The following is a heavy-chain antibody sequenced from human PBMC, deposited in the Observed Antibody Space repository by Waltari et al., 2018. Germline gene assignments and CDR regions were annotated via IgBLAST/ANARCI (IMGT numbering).Heavy chain of an antibody. V-gene: IGHV3-23*01. CDR2: IRGSGDST. J-gene: IGHJ1*01. D-gene: IGHD1-20*01. CDR1: GFTFSSYD. CDR3: ASRAVSAFRFQH. Sequence: EVQVLESGGGLVQPGGSLRLSCAASGFTFSSYDMDWVRQSPGKGREWVSVIRGSGDSTYYADSVKGRFTISRDNSKNTLYLQMNSLRAEDTAVYYCASRAVSAFRFQHWGQGTLVTVSS.